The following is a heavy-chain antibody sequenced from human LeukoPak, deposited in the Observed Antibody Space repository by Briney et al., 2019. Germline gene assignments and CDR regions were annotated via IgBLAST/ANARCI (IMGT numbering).Heavy chain of an antibody. Sequence: GGSLRLSCAASGFTFSNYALSWVRQAPGKGLEWVSTISGGGITTYYADSAKGRFTISRDNSKNTMFLQMNSLRADDTAVYYCPRQSYASGWNPFDYWGQGILVTVSS. J-gene: IGHJ4*02. D-gene: IGHD6-19*01. CDR3: PRQSYASGWNPFDY. V-gene: IGHV3-23*01. CDR2: ISGGGITT. CDR1: GFTFSNYA.